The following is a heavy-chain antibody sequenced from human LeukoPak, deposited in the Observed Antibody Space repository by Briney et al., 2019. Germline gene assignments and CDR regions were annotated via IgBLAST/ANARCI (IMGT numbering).Heavy chain of an antibody. CDR3: ARAGVTAAYYFDY. Sequence: PSETLSLTCTVSGGSISGYYWSWIRKPPGKGLEWIGYIYYSGSTNYNPSLKSRVTISVDTSKNQFSLKMSSVTGADTGVYYCARAGVTAAYYFDYWGQGTLVTVSS. V-gene: IGHV4-59*01. CDR2: IYYSGST. D-gene: IGHD3-10*01. J-gene: IGHJ4*02. CDR1: GGSISGYY.